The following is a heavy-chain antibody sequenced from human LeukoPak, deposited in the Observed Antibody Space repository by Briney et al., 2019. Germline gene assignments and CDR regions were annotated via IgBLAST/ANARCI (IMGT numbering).Heavy chain of an antibody. CDR1: GYTFTSYY. Sequence: GASVTVSCKASGYTFTSYYMRWVRQAPGQGLEWMGIINPSGGSTSYAQKFQGRVTMTRDTSASTVYMELSSLRSEDTAVYYCARSVVLSDYYYYGMDVWGQGTTVTVSS. J-gene: IGHJ6*02. CDR2: INPSGGST. V-gene: IGHV1-46*01. D-gene: IGHD2-15*01. CDR3: ARSVVLSDYYYYGMDV.